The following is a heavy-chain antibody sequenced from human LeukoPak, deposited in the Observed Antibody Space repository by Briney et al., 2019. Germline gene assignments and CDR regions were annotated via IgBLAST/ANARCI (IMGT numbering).Heavy chain of an antibody. J-gene: IGHJ4*02. CDR3: AGAITVVTPSLAY. V-gene: IGHV3-74*01. CDR2: ISGDGIST. Sequence: PGGSLRLSCAASGFTFSRYWMHWVRQAPGKGLVWVSRISGDGISTTYADSVKGRFTISRDNAKNTLYMQMNSLRAEDTALYYCAGAITVVTPSLAYWGQGTLVAVSS. D-gene: IGHD4-23*01. CDR1: GFTFSRYW.